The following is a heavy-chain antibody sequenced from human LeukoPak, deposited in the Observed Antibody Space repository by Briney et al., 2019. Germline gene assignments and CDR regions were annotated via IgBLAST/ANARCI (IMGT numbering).Heavy chain of an antibody. V-gene: IGHV1-2*02. Sequence: ASVKVSCKASGYTFTGYYMHWVRQAPGQGLEWMGWINPNSGGTNYAQKFQGRVTMTRDTSISTAYMELSRLRSDDTAAYYCARVKFELLSSNQNAFDIWGQGTMVTVSS. CDR1: GYTFTGYY. J-gene: IGHJ3*02. D-gene: IGHD1-14*01. CDR3: ARVKFELLSSNQNAFDI. CDR2: INPNSGGT.